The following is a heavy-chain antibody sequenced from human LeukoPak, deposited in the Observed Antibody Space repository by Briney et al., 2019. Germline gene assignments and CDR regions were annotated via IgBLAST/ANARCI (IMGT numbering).Heavy chain of an antibody. CDR1: GFTFNTYG. CDR3: AKGVGGYTIGYYFDY. J-gene: IGHJ4*02. D-gene: IGHD5-18*01. Sequence: PGRSLRLSCAASGFTFNTYGMHWVRQAPGKGLEWVAVISYDASNKNYADPVKGRFTISRDYSKNTVYLQMNSLRAEDTAVYFCAKGVGGYTIGYYFDYWGQGTPVTVSS. CDR2: ISYDASNK. V-gene: IGHV3-30*18.